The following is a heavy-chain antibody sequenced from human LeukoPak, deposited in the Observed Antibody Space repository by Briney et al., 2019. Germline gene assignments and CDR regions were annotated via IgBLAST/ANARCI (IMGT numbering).Heavy chain of an antibody. CDR3: ARYSSSRYYYYYMDV. CDR1: GGSISTYY. Sequence: SETLSLTCTMSGGSISTYYWSWIRQSPGKGLEWIGFIQYSGNTKSNPSLKGRVTISLDMSKNQFSLKLSSVTAADTAVYYCARYSSSRYYYYYMDVWGKGTTVTVSS. J-gene: IGHJ6*03. CDR2: IQYSGNT. V-gene: IGHV4-59*01. D-gene: IGHD6-13*01.